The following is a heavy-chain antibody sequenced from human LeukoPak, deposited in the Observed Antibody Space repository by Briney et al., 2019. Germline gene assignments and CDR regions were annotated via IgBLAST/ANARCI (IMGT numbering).Heavy chain of an antibody. D-gene: IGHD4-17*01. CDR2: IYTSGNT. V-gene: IGHV4-4*09. CDR1: GGSISSYY. Sequence: SETLSLTCTVSGGSISSYYWSWIRQPPGKGLEWIGYIYTSGNTNYNPSLRSRVIISVDTFKNQFSLKLTSVIAADTAVYYCARQASTVTTSNNLKYNWFDPWGQGTLVTVSS. CDR3: ARQASTVTTSNNLKYNWFDP. J-gene: IGHJ5*02.